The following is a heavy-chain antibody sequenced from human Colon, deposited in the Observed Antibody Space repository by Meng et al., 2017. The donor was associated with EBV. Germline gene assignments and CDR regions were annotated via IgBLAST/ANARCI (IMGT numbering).Heavy chain of an antibody. CDR3: ARGGYYSFDY. Sequence: QVETAESGSGLVKTSENLSLTCAVSGGSISSVNWWTWVPKSPGKGLEWIGEIYHSGSTNYNPSLKSRVTISVDKSKNQFSLKLTSVTAADTAVYYCARGGYYSFDYWGQRTLVTVSS. V-gene: IGHV4-4*02. J-gene: IGHJ4*02. CDR1: GGSISSVNW. D-gene: IGHD5-18*01. CDR2: IYHSGST.